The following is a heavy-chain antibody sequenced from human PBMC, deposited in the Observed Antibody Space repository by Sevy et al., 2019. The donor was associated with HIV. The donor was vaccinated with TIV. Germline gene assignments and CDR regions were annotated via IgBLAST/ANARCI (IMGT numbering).Heavy chain of an antibody. V-gene: IGHV3-21*01. D-gene: IGHD5-12*01. CDR3: GRDGRAHGLAWLGGMDV. Sequence: GGSLRLSCVSSGFTFNVYSMNWVRQAPGKALEWVSSIAGTTIYKFYADSVKGRFTISRDDAKNSLYLEMSSLRVDDTAVYYCGRDGRAHGLAWLGGMDVWGQGTTVTVSS. CDR1: GFTFNVYS. CDR2: IAGTTIYK. J-gene: IGHJ6*02.